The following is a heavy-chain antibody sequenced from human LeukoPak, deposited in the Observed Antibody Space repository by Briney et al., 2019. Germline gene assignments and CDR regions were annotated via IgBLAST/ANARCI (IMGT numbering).Heavy chain of an antibody. V-gene: IGHV3-21*01. Sequence: GGSLRLTCAASGFTFSACSMNWVRQAPGKGLEWVSGISSESAYIYYADSVKGRFTVSRDNAKNSLSLHMSSLRAEDTAVYYCARDGSGWSRDYWGQGTLVTVSS. J-gene: IGHJ4*02. CDR3: ARDGSGWSRDY. CDR1: GFTFSACS. D-gene: IGHD2-15*01. CDR2: ISSESAYI.